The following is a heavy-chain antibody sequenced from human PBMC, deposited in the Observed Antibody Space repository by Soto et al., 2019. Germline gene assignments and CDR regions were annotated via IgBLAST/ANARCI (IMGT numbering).Heavy chain of an antibody. J-gene: IGHJ6*02. CDR1: GDSINSYY. CDR2: IYDSGST. CDR3: ARGTKYYYQGMDV. Sequence: KSSETLSLTCTVSGDSINSYYWTWIRQPPGKGLEWIGYIYDSGSTSYNPSLKSRLTISVDTSKNQFSLKLKSVTAADTAVYYCARGTKYYYQGMDVWGQGTTVTVSS. V-gene: IGHV4-59*01.